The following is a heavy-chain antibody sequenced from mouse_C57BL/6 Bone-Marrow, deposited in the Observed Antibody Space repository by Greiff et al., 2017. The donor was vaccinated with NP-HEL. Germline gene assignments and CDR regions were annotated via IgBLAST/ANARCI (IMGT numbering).Heavy chain of an antibody. J-gene: IGHJ1*03. CDR3: VGLRYFDV. V-gene: IGHV7-3*01. Sequence: EVTLVESGGGLVQPGGSLSLSCAASGFTFTDYYMSWVRQPPGKALEWLGFIRNKANGYTTEYSASVKGRFTISRDNSQSILYLQMNALRAEDSATYYCVGLRYFDVWGTGTTVTVSS. D-gene: IGHD2-2*01. CDR2: IRNKANGYTT. CDR1: GFTFTDYY.